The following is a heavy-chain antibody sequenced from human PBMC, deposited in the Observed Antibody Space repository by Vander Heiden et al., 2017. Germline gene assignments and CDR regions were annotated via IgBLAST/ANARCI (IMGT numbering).Heavy chain of an antibody. J-gene: IGHJ1*01. CDR3: AKSPNYYDSRGEYFQH. D-gene: IGHD3-22*01. CDR1: GFTFSSYA. Sequence: EVHLLESGGGLVQPVGSLRLSCAASGFTFSSYAMGWVRQAPGKGLEWVSAIRGSGGSTYYADSVKGRFTISRDNSKNTLYLQMNSLRAEDTAVYYCAKSPNYYDSRGEYFQHWGQGTLVTVSS. V-gene: IGHV3-23*01. CDR2: IRGSGGST.